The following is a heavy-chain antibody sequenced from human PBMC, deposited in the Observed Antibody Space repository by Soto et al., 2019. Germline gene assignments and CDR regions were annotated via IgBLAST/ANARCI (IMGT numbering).Heavy chain of an antibody. Sequence: PSETLSLTCSVSGASIRDGDYYWSWLRQPPGKGPEWIGIIDYTGGTHYNPTLTGPVSMSVDTPANQFSLKVNYVTAADSAVYYCARVGYGDYGIGYYFDFWGPGILVTVSS. D-gene: IGHD4-17*01. CDR2: IDYTGGT. V-gene: IGHV4-30-4*01. J-gene: IGHJ4*02. CDR1: GASIRDGDYY. CDR3: ARVGYGDYGIGYYFDF.